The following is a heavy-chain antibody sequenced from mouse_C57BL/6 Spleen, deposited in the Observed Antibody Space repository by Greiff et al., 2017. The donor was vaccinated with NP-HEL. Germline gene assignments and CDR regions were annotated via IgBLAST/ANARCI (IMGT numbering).Heavy chain of an antibody. Sequence: VQLKESGPELVKPGASVKISCKASGYSFTDYNMNWVKQSNGKSLEWIGVINPNYGTTSYNQKFKGKATLTVDQSSSTAYMQLNSLTSEDSAVYYCAIYYGWPGSFAYWGQGTLVTVSA. CDR2: INPNYGTT. V-gene: IGHV1-39*01. CDR1: GYSFTDYN. J-gene: IGHJ3*01. D-gene: IGHD2-1*01. CDR3: AIYYGWPGSFAY.